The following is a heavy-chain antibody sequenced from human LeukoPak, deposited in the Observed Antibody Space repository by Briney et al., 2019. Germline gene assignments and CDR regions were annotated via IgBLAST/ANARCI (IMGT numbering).Heavy chain of an antibody. CDR1: GGSISSGGYY. V-gene: IGHV4-31*03. Sequence: SETLSLTCTVSGGSISSGGYYWSWIRQHPGKGLEWIGYIYYSGGTYYDPSLKSRVTISVDTSKNQFSLKLSSVTAADTAVYYCARHCSGGSCYSSHFDYWGQGTLVTVSS. J-gene: IGHJ4*02. CDR3: ARHCSGGSCYSSHFDY. D-gene: IGHD2-15*01. CDR2: IYYSGGT.